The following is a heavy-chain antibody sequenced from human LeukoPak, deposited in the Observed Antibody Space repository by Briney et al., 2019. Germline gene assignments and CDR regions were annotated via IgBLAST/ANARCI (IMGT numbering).Heavy chain of an antibody. Sequence: GGSLRLSCAASGFTFSSYAMSWVRQAPGKGLEWVSAISGSGGSTYYADSVKGRFTISRDNSKNTLYLQMNSLRAEDTAVYYCAREQRLVVAPAACDYWGQGTLVTVSS. V-gene: IGHV3-23*01. J-gene: IGHJ4*02. CDR3: AREQRLVVAPAACDY. D-gene: IGHD2-2*01. CDR1: GFTFSSYA. CDR2: ISGSGGST.